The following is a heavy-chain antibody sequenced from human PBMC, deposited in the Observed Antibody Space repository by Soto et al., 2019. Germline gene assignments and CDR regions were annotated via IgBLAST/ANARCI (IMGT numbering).Heavy chain of an antibody. Sequence: QVQLVQSGAEVKKPGSSVKVSCKASGGTFSTYSVSWVRQAPGQGLEWMGGIIPMFGSTKYAQTFQDRVTVNVQQSTSTVYIELSSLRSDDTAVYYCARSQGGEFQLLYAFDIWGQGTKVTVSS. D-gene: IGHD1-26*01. CDR3: ARSQGGEFQLLYAFDI. CDR1: GGTFSTYS. V-gene: IGHV1-69*01. CDR2: IIPMFGST. J-gene: IGHJ3*02.